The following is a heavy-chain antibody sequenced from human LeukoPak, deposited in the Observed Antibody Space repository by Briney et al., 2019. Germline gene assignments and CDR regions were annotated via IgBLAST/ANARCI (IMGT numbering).Heavy chain of an antibody. CDR3: ARDQGNRLLWFGELLSSYYYGMDV. CDR1: GFTVSSNY. V-gene: IGHV3-53*01. Sequence: PGGSLRLSCAASGFTVSSNYMSWVRQAPGKGLEWVSLIYSGGGTYYADSVKGRFTISRDNSKNTLYLQMNSLRAEDTAVYYCARDQGNRLLWFGELLSSYYYGMDVWGQGTTVTVSS. CDR2: IYSGGGT. D-gene: IGHD3-10*01. J-gene: IGHJ6*02.